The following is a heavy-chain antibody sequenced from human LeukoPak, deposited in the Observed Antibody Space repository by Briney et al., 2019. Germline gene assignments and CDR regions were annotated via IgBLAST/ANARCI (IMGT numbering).Heavy chain of an antibody. CDR3: ARETYSGRFDP. J-gene: IGHJ5*02. D-gene: IGHD1-26*01. CDR1: GGSISSGGYY. V-gene: IGHV4-31*03. CDR2: IYYSGST. Sequence: SQTLSLTCTVSGGSISSGGYYWSWIRQHPGEGLEGIGYIYYSGSTYYNPSLKSRVTISVDTSKNQFSLKLSSVTAADTAVYYCARETYSGRFDPWGQGTLVTVSS.